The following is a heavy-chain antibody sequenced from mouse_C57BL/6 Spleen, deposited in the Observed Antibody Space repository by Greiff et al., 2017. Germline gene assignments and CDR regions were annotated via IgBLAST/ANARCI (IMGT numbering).Heavy chain of an antibody. V-gene: IGHV1-59*01. Sequence: QVQLQQPGAELVRPGTSVKLSCKASGYTFTSYWMHWVKQRPGQGLEGIGVIDPSDSYTNYNHKFKGKATLTVDTSSSTAYMQLSSLTSEDSAVYYCARNWDRTWFAYWGQGTLVTVSA. CDR2: IDPSDSYT. CDR3: ARNWDRTWFAY. J-gene: IGHJ3*01. CDR1: GYTFTSYW. D-gene: IGHD4-1*01.